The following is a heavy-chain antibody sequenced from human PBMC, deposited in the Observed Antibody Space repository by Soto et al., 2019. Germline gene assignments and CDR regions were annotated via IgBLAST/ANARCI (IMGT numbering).Heavy chain of an antibody. J-gene: IGHJ3*02. D-gene: IGHD3-10*01. V-gene: IGHV4-59*01. CDR3: ASSSSVLLWFGKTAFDI. CDR2: IYYTAST. CDR1: GGSFSTYY. Sequence: SETLSLTCTVSGGSFSTYYWSWIRQPPGKGLEWIGYIYYTASTYFNPSLKSRVTISVDTSRDQFSLRLSSVTAADTAVYYCASSSSVLLWFGKTAFDIWGQVTMVTVSS.